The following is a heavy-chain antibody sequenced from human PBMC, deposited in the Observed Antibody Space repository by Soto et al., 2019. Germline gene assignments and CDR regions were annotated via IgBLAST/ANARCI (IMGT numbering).Heavy chain of an antibody. CDR2: IIPIFGTA. CDR3: ARYTPVGAPHYYYYGMEV. V-gene: IGHV1-69*01. D-gene: IGHD1-26*01. J-gene: IGHJ6*02. Sequence: SLNLYCKTSGYTNSIDPSSWGRKKKEQGLEWMGGIIPIFGTANYAQKFQGRVTITADESTSTAYMELSSLRSEDTAVYYCARYTPVGAPHYYYYGMEVWGQGTTVIV. CDR1: GYTNSIDP.